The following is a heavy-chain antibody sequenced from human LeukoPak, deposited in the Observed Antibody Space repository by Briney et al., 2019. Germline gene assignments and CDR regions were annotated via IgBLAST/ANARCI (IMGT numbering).Heavy chain of an antibody. Sequence: PGGSLRLSCAASGFTFSSYEMNWVRQAPGKGLEWVSYISSSGSTIYYADSVKGRFTISRDNSKNTLYLQMNSLRAEDTAVYYCAKEETGSGAFDIWGQGTMVTVSS. CDR1: GFTFSSYE. J-gene: IGHJ3*02. CDR3: AKEETGSGAFDI. V-gene: IGHV3-48*03. D-gene: IGHD1-1*01. CDR2: ISSSGSTI.